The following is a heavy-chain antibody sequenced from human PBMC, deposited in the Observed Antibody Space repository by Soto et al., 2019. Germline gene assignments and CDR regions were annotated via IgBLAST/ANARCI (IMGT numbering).Heavy chain of an antibody. D-gene: IGHD3-22*01. Sequence: ASVKVSCKASGGTFSSYTISWVRQAPGQGLEWMGRIIPILGIANYAQKFQGRVTITADKSTSTAYMELSSLRSEDTAVYYCARGHGGYYRKETYYMDVWGKGTTVTVSS. V-gene: IGHV1-69*02. CDR2: IIPILGIA. J-gene: IGHJ6*03. CDR3: ARGHGGYYRKETYYMDV. CDR1: GGTFSSYT.